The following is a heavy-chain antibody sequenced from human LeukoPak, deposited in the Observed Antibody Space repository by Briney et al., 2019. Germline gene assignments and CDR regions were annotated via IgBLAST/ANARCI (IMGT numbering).Heavy chain of an antibody. Sequence: ASETLSLTCTVSGGSISSGGYYWSWIRQPPGKGLEWIGYIYHSGSTYYNPSLKSRVTISVDRSKNQFSLKLSSVTAADTAVYYCARTADTAMEHFDYWGQGTLVTVSS. CDR3: ARTADTAMEHFDY. V-gene: IGHV4-30-2*01. CDR1: GGSISSGGYY. D-gene: IGHD5-18*01. J-gene: IGHJ4*02. CDR2: IYHSGST.